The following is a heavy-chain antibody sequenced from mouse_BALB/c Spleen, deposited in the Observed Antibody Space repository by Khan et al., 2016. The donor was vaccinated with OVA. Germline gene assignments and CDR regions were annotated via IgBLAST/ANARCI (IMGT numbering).Heavy chain of an antibody. D-gene: IGHD1-1*01. Sequence: QVQLKQSGAELAKPGASVKMSCKASGYTFINYWILWVKQRPGQGLEWIGYINPSTGYTEYNPNFKDKATFTADKSSSTAYMQLSSLTSEDSEVNYCARRALRWNFDYWGQGTTLTVSS. J-gene: IGHJ2*01. CDR2: INPSTGYT. V-gene: IGHV1-7*01. CDR1: GYTFINYW. CDR3: ARRALRWNFDY.